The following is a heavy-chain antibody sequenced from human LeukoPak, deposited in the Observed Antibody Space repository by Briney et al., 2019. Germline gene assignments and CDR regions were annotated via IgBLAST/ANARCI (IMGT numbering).Heavy chain of an antibody. Sequence: GGSLRLSCAASGFTFSSYSMNWVRQAPGKGLEWVSYISSSSSTIYYADSVKGRFTISRDNAKNSLYLQMNSLRAEDTAVYYCASPGYCSSTSCLSRGFAFDIWGQGTMVTVSS. CDR1: GFTFSSYS. V-gene: IGHV3-48*01. D-gene: IGHD2-2*01. CDR3: ASPGYCSSTSCLSRGFAFDI. CDR2: ISSSSSTI. J-gene: IGHJ3*02.